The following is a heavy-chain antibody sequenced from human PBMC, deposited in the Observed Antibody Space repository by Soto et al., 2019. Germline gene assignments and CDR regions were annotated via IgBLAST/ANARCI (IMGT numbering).Heavy chain of an antibody. CDR3: ARGREKITRGSGSYYAFDI. J-gene: IGHJ3*02. CDR1: GDSVSSNSAA. D-gene: IGHD1-26*01. V-gene: IGHV6-1*01. CDR2: TYYRSKWYN. Sequence: KQSQTLSLTCAISGDSVSSNSAAWNWIRQSPSRGLEWLGRTYYRSKWYNDYAVSVKSRITINPDTSKNQFSLQLNSVTPEDTAVYYCARGREKITRGSGSYYAFDIWGQGTMVTVSS.